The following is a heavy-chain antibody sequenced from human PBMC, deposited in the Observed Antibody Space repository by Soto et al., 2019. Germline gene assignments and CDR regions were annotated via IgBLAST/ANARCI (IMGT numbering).Heavy chain of an antibody. V-gene: IGHV4-59*01. J-gene: IGHJ4*02. Sequence: SETLSLTCSVSGGSIFGYYWSWVRQPPGKGLEWLGYMYYSGTTNHNPSLKSRVAISIDTSKNQFSLKLSSVTAADTAVYYCARDSYDILTGYWSIDYWGQGALVTVSS. CDR2: MYYSGTT. D-gene: IGHD3-9*01. CDR1: GGSIFGYY. CDR3: ARDSYDILTGYWSIDY.